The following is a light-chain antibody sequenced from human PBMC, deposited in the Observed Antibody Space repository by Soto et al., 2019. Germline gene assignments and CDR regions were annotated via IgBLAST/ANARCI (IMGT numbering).Light chain of an antibody. CDR1: SSDVGSYNL. Sequence: QSVLTQPASVSGSPGQSITISCTGTSSDVGSYNLVSWYQQHPGKAPKLMIYEGSKRPSGVSNRFSGSKSGNTVSLTISGLQAEDEADYYCCSYAGSSTYVFGTGTRSPS. CDR2: EGS. J-gene: IGLJ1*01. V-gene: IGLV2-23*01. CDR3: CSYAGSSTYV.